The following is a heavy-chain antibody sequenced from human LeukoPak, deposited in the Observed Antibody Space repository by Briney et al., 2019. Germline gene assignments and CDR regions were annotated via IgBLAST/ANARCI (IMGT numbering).Heavy chain of an antibody. Sequence: SETLSLTCTVSGGSISSYYWSWIRQPPGKGLEWIGYIYYSGSTNYNPSLKSRVTISVDTSKNQFSLKLSSVTAADTAVYYCARLRYSYGFPAFDIWGQGTMVAVSS. CDR1: GGSISSYY. CDR3: ARLRYSYGFPAFDI. CDR2: IYYSGST. D-gene: IGHD5-18*01. V-gene: IGHV4-59*08. J-gene: IGHJ3*02.